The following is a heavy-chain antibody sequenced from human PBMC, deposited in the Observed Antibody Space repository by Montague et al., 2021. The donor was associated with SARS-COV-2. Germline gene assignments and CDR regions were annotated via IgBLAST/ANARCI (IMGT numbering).Heavy chain of an antibody. CDR2: ISYDGSNK. CDR3: ARELLPYYGMDV. Sequence: SLRLYCAASGFTFSSYGMHWVRQAPGKGLEWVAVISYDGSNKYYADSVKGRFTISRDNSKNTLYLQMNSLRAEDTAVYYCARELLPYYGMDVWGQGTTVTVSS. D-gene: IGHD1-26*01. V-gene: IGHV3-30*03. J-gene: IGHJ6*02. CDR1: GFTFSSYG.